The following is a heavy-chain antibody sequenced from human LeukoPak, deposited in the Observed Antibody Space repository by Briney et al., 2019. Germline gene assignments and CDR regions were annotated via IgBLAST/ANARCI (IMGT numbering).Heavy chain of an antibody. D-gene: IGHD1-26*01. J-gene: IGHJ1*01. CDR2: ISYDGSNK. CDR1: GFTFSSYG. Sequence: PGGSLRLSCAASGFTFSSYGMHWVRQAPGKGLEWVAVISYDGSNKYYADSVKGRFTISRDNSKNTLYLQMNSLRAEDTAVYYCAYLVGAKSTGYWGQGTLVTVSS. CDR3: AYLVGAKSTGY. V-gene: IGHV3-30*03.